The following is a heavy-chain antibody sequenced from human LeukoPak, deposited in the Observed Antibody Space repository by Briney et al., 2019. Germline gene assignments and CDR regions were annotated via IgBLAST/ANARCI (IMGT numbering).Heavy chain of an antibody. D-gene: IGHD3-10*01. J-gene: IGHJ3*02. CDR2: INPDGSTT. Sequence: GESLRLSCAASGFTFSRYWIHWVRQAPGKGLEWVSRINPDGSTTTYADSVKGRFTISRDNAKNTVYLQMNSLRAEDTAVYYCAILFGNDAFDIWGQGTMVTVSS. V-gene: IGHV3-74*01. CDR3: AILFGNDAFDI. CDR1: GFTFSRYW.